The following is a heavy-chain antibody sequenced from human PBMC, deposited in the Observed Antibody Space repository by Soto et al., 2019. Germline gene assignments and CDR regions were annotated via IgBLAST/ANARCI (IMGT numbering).Heavy chain of an antibody. CDR2: ISTLSNYI. D-gene: IGHD5-18*01. Sequence: EVQLVESGGGLVKPGGSLRLSCAASGLTFSRYTMNWVRQAPGKGLEWVSSISTLSNYIDYADSVKGRFTISRDNAKNSVFLQRDSLRAEDTAMYCCATACDTAMLTSDYWGQGTLVTVSS. CDR1: GLTFSRYT. V-gene: IGHV3-21*01. J-gene: IGHJ4*02. CDR3: ATACDTAMLTSDY.